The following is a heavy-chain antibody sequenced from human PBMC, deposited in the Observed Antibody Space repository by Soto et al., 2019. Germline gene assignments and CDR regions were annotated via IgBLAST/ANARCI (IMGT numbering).Heavy chain of an antibody. V-gene: IGHV1-2*04. CDR2: INPNSGGT. CDR1: GYTFTGYY. CDR3: ARDVKHTIFGVVNYYYYGMDV. Sequence: ASVKVSCKASGYTFTGYYMHWVRQAPGQGLEWMGWINPNSGGTNYAQKFQGWVTMTRDTSISTAYMELSRLRSDDTAVYYCARDVKHTIFGVVNYYYYGMDVWGQGTTVTVS. J-gene: IGHJ6*02. D-gene: IGHD3-3*01.